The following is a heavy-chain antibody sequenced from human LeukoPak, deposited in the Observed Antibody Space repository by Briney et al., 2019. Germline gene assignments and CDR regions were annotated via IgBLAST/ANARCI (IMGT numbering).Heavy chain of an antibody. CDR2: ISYDGSNK. CDR3: ARDGAYYFDY. V-gene: IGHV3-30-3*01. CDR1: GFTFSSYA. Sequence: GGSLRLSCAASGFTFSSYAMHWVRQAPGKGLEWVAVISYDGSNKYYADSVKGRFTISRDNSKNTLYLQMNSLRAEDTAVYYCARDGAYYFDYWGQGALVTVSS. J-gene: IGHJ4*02. D-gene: IGHD4/OR15-4a*01.